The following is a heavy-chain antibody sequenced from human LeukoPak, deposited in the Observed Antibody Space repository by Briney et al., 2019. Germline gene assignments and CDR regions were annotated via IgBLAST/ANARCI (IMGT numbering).Heavy chain of an antibody. CDR3: AKDWGYCSSTSRSYNWFDP. CDR1: GFTFSSYA. D-gene: IGHD2-2*01. Sequence: PGGSLRLSCAASGFTFSSYAMSWVRQAPGKGLEWVSAISGSGGSTYYADSVKGRFTISRDNSKNTLYLQMNSLRAEDTAVYYCAKDWGYCSSTSRSYNWFDPWGQGTLVTVSS. J-gene: IGHJ5*02. V-gene: IGHV3-23*01. CDR2: ISGSGGST.